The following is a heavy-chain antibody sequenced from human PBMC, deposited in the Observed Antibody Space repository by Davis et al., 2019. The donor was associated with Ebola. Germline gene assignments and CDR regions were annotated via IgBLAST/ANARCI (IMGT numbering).Heavy chain of an antibody. D-gene: IGHD3-10*01. V-gene: IGHV1-18*01. CDR3: ASYGSGSFGYYYYYGMDV. CDR1: GYTFTSYG. CDR2: ISAYNGNT. Sequence: ASVKVSCKASGYTFTSYGISWVRQAPGQGLEWMGWISAYNGNTDYAQKLQGRVTMTTDTSTSTAYMELRSLRSDDTAVYYCASYGSGSFGYYYYYGMDVWGQGTTVTVSS. J-gene: IGHJ6*02.